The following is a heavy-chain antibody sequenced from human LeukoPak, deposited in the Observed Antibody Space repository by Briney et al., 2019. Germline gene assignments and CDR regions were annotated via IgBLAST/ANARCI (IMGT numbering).Heavy chain of an antibody. CDR3: ARDRSGSSAPNDY. Sequence: PGGSLRLSCAASGFTVSSNFMGWVRQAPGKGLEWVSVIYSGGDAYYADSVKGRFTISRDNSKNTLYLQMNSLRAEDTAVYYCARDRSGSSAPNDYWGQGTLVTVSS. D-gene: IGHD6-13*01. CDR2: IYSGGDA. V-gene: IGHV3-66*01. J-gene: IGHJ4*02. CDR1: GFTVSSNF.